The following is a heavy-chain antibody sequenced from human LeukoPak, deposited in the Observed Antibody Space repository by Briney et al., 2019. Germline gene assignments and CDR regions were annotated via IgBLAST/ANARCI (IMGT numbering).Heavy chain of an antibody. D-gene: IGHD2/OR15-2a*01. CDR2: IIPIFGTA. V-gene: IGHV1-69*13. J-gene: IGHJ4*02. CDR1: GYTFTSYG. CDR3: ARGSGSLLSFDY. Sequence: SVKVSCTASGYTFTSYGISWVRQAPGQGLEWMGGIIPIFGTANYAQKFQGRVTITADESTSTAYMELSSLRSEDTAVYYCARGSGSLLSFDYWGQGTLVTVSS.